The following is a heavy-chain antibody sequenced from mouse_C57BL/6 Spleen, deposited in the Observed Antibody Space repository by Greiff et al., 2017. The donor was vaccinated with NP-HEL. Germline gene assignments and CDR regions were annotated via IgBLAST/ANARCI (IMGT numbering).Heavy chain of an antibody. CDR3: ASNNTVD. D-gene: IGHD1-1*01. V-gene: IGHV1-64*01. CDR1: GYTFTSYW. Sequence: QVQLQQPGAELVKPGASVKLSCTASGYTFTSYWMHWVKQRPGQGLEWIGMINPNSGSTNYNEKFKSKATLTVDKSSSTAYMQLSSVTSEDSAVYYCASNNTVDWGQGTLVTVSA. CDR2: INPNSGST. J-gene: IGHJ3*01.